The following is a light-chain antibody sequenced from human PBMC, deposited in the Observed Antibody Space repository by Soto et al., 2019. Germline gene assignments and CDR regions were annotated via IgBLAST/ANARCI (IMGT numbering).Light chain of an antibody. J-gene: IGKJ4*01. CDR1: QSISSY. Sequence: DIQMTQSPSSLSASVGDRVTSTCRASQSISSYLNWYQQKPGKAPKLLIYAASSLQSGVPSRFSGSGSGTDFTLTIRSLQPEDFATYYCKQSYSTPLTFGGGTKGDTK. CDR2: AAS. V-gene: IGKV1-39*01. CDR3: KQSYSTPLT.